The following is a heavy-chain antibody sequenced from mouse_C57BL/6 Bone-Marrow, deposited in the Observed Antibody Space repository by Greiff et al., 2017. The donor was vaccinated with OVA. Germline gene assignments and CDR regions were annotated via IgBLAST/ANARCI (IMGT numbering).Heavy chain of an antibody. CDR2: INYDGSST. CDR3: ARDRGCYGSMDY. Sequence: EVMLVESEGGLVQPGSSMKLSCTASGFTFSDYYMAWVRQVPEKGLEWVANINYDGSSTNYLDSLKSRFIISRDNAKNILYLQMSSLKSEDTATYYCARDRGCYGSMDYWGQGTSVTVSS. J-gene: IGHJ4*01. V-gene: IGHV5-16*01. D-gene: IGHD1-1*01. CDR1: GFTFSDYY.